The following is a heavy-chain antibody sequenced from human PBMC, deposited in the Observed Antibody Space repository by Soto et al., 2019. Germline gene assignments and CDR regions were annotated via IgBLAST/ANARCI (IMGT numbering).Heavy chain of an antibody. J-gene: IGHJ4*02. D-gene: IGHD6-13*01. CDR3: ARSPGRQRLVLPFDY. V-gene: IGHV4-31*03. Sequence: QVQLQESGPGLVKPSQTLSLTCTVSGGSISSGGYYWSWIRQHPGKGLEWIGYIYYSGSTYYNPSLNGRVTLSVDTSKNQFSLKLSSVTAADTAVYYCARSPGRQRLVLPFDYWGQGTLVTVSS. CDR1: GGSISSGGYY. CDR2: IYYSGST.